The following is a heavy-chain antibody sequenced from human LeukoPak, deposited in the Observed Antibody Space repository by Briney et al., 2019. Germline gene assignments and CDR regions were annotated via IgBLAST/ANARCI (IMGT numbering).Heavy chain of an antibody. CDR3: ANASERGVIMRYYYGMDV. J-gene: IGHJ6*02. D-gene: IGHD3-10*01. V-gene: IGHV4-39*07. CDR2: IYYSGST. CDR1: GGSISSSSYY. Sequence: SETLSLTCTVSGGSISSSSYYWGWIRQPPGKGLEWIGSIYYSGSTYYNPSLKSRVTISVDTSKNQFSLKLSSVTAADTAVYYCANASERGVIMRYYYGMDVWGQGTTVTVSS.